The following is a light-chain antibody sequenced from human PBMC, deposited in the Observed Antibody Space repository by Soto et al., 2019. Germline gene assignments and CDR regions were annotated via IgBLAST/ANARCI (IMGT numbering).Light chain of an antibody. CDR1: QSIDRD. CDR3: QQRDSWPLT. CDR2: DAS. V-gene: IGKV3-11*01. Sequence: EIVLTQSPVTLSLSPGERATLSCRASQSIDRDLVWYQQKPGQAPRLLIYDASNRATGIPARFSGSGSGTDFTLTISSLEPEDFAVYFCQQRDSWPLTFGGGTKVEI. J-gene: IGKJ4*01.